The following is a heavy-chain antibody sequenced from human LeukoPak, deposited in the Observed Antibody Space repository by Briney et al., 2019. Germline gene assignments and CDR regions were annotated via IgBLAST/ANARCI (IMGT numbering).Heavy chain of an antibody. CDR2: ISGSGGST. J-gene: IGHJ6*03. V-gene: IGHV3-23*01. Sequence: GGSLRLSCAASGFTFSSYGMHWVRQAPGKGLEWVSAISGSGGSTYYADSVKGRFTISRDNFKNTLYLQMNSLRAEDTAVYYCAKEEGGNYYYYYMDVWGKGTTVTVSS. CDR3: AKEEGGNYYYYYMDV. CDR1: GFTFSSYG.